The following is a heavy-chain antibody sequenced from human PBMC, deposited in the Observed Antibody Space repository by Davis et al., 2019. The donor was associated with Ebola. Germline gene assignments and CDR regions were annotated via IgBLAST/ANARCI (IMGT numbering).Heavy chain of an antibody. J-gene: IGHJ4*02. CDR1: GFTFSNYR. CDR2: IKNDGSST. Sequence: ESLKISCAASGFTFSNYRMHWVRQDPGTGLVWVSRIKNDGSSTNYADSVKGRFTISRDNAKNSLYLQMNSLRAEDTALYYCAKDIGALPYSSPFDYWGQGTLVTVSS. CDR3: AKDIGALPYSSPFDY. D-gene: IGHD6-13*01. V-gene: IGHV3-74*01.